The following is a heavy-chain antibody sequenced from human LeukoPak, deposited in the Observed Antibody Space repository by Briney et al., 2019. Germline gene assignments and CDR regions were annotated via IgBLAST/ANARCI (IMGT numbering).Heavy chain of an antibody. CDR2: ISSSSSYI. J-gene: IGHJ3*02. V-gene: IGHV3-21*01. CDR1: GFTFSSYS. D-gene: IGHD2-8*01. Sequence: PGGSLRLSXAASGFTFSSYSMNWVRQAPGKGLEWVSSISSSSSYIYYADSVKGRFTISRDNAKNSLYLQMNSLRAEDTAVYYCARDLLAVMAFDIWGQGTMVTVSS. CDR3: ARDLLAVMAFDI.